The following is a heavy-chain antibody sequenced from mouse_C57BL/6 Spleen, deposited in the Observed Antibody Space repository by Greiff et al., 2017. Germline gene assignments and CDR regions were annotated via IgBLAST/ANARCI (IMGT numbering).Heavy chain of an antibody. CDR3: ARDPEGYYAMDY. V-gene: IGHV3-6*01. Sequence: EVKLLESGPGLVKPSQSLSLTCSVTGYSITSGYYWNWIRQFPGNKLEWMGYISYDGSNNYNPSLKNRISITRDTSKNQFFLKLNSVTTEDTATYYCARDPEGYYAMDYWGQGTSVTVSS. J-gene: IGHJ4*01. CDR2: ISYDGSN. CDR1: GYSITSGYY.